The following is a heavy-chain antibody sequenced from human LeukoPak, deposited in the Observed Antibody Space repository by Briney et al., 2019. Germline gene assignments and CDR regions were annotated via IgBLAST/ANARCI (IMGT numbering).Heavy chain of an antibody. V-gene: IGHV3-7*01. J-gene: IGHJ4*02. CDR3: ARAPYLDYDSSGYYTY. Sequence: GGSLRLSCAASGFTFSSYWMSWVRQAPGKGLEWVANIKQDGSEKYYVDSVKGRFTISRDNAKNSLYLQMNSLRAEDTAVYYCARAPYLDYDSSGYYTYWGQGTLVTVSS. D-gene: IGHD3-22*01. CDR2: IKQDGSEK. CDR1: GFTFSSYW.